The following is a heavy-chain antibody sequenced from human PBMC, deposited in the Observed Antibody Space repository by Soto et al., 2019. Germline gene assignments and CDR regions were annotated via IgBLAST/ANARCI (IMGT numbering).Heavy chain of an antibody. D-gene: IGHD3-3*01. J-gene: IGHJ4*02. CDR2: ISAYNGNT. Sequence: PSVKVSCKASGYTFTSYGISWVRQAPGQGLEWMGWISAYNGNTNYAQKLQGRVTMTTDTSTSTAYMELRSLRSDDTAVYYCARDAAPYYDFWRGYYYFDYWGQGTLVTVSS. CDR1: GYTFTSYG. V-gene: IGHV1-18*01. CDR3: ARDAAPYYDFWRGYYYFDY.